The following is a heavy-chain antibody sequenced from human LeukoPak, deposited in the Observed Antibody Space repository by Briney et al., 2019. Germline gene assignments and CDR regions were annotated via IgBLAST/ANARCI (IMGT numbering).Heavy chain of an antibody. CDR1: GFSLRTTGVG. D-gene: IGHD3-22*01. V-gene: IGHV2-5*02. Sequence: SGPTLVKPTQTLTLTCTFSGFSLRTTGVGVGWIRQPPGKAPEWLSLIYWDGDDRYTPSLKSRLTITKDTSKNQVVLIMTNMHPVDTATYYCVRLNGYPRRWFDPWGQGTLVTVSS. CDR3: VRLNGYPRRWFDP. CDR2: IYWDGDD. J-gene: IGHJ5*02.